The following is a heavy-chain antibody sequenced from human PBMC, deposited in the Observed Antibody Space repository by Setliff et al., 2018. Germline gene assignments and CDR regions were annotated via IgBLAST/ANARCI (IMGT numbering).Heavy chain of an antibody. Sequence: GASLKISCKGSGYTFTNYWIGWVRQMPGKGLEWMGILKPGDSGIRYSPSFQGQVTLSADTSIATAYLHWTSLKASDTAMYYCVRHPYYDSSGYYSYFDYWGQGALVTVSS. D-gene: IGHD3-22*01. CDR1: GYTFTNYW. CDR2: LKPGDSGI. CDR3: VRHPYYDSSGYYSYFDY. V-gene: IGHV5-51*01. J-gene: IGHJ4*02.